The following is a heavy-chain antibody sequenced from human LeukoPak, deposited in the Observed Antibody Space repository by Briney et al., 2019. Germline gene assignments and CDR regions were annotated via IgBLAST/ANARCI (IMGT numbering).Heavy chain of an antibody. V-gene: IGHV3-74*01. J-gene: IGHJ4*02. D-gene: IGHD1-26*01. CDR3: ARGGGGNYNFDN. CDR1: GFTFSSYW. Sequence: GGSLRLSCAASGFTFSSYWMHWVRQAPGKGLVWVSRINTDGSSTRYADSVKGRFTIPRDNARNTLYLQMNSLRAEDTAVYYCARGGGGNYNFDNWGQGTLVTVSS. CDR2: INTDGSST.